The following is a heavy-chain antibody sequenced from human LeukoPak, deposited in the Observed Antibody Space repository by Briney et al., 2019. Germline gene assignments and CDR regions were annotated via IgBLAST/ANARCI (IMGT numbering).Heavy chain of an antibody. Sequence: GGSLRLSCAASGFTFSSYSMNWVRQAPGKGLEWVSYISSSSSTIYYADSVKGRFTISRDNAKNSLYLQMNSLRAEDTAVYYCAREDFLVSSGWYGSGGMDVWGQGTTVTVSS. CDR1: GFTFSSYS. CDR3: AREDFLVSSGWYGSGGMDV. J-gene: IGHJ6*02. D-gene: IGHD6-19*01. V-gene: IGHV3-48*04. CDR2: ISSSSSTI.